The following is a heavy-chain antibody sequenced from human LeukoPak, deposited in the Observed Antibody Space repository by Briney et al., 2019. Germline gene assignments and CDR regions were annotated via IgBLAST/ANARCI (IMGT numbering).Heavy chain of an antibody. Sequence: PSETLSLTCTVSGGSISSGGYYWSWIRQPPGKGLEWIGYIYHSGSTYYNPSLKSRVTISVDRSKNQFSLKLSSVTAADTAVYYCASPSVIAAAAVDDAFDIWGQGTMVTVSS. CDR2: IYHSGST. D-gene: IGHD6-13*01. J-gene: IGHJ3*02. V-gene: IGHV4-30-2*01. CDR1: GGSISSGGYY. CDR3: ASPSVIAAAAVDDAFDI.